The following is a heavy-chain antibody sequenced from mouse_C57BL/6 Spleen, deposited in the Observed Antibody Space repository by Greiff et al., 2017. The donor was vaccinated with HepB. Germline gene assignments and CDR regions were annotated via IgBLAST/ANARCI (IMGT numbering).Heavy chain of an antibody. CDR2: IDPEDGET. CDR3: DSIPGYYGCRDAMDY. V-gene: IGHV14-2*01. CDR1: GFNIKDYY. D-gene: IGHD1-1*01. Sequence: EVQLQQSGAELVKPGASVKLSCTASGFNIKDYYMHWVKQRTEQGLEWIGRIDPEDGETKYATTFQGKATITADTSSNTAYLQLSSLTSEDTAVYYCDSIPGYYGCRDAMDYWGQGTSVTVSS. J-gene: IGHJ4*01.